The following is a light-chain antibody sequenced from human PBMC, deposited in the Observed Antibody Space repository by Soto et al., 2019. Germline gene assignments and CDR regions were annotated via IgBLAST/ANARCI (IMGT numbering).Light chain of an antibody. CDR2: RDN. J-gene: IGLJ2*01. Sequence: QAVVTQSPSVSGTPGQRVTISCSGSTSNIGSNYVSWYQHLPGTAPKLLISRDNQRPAGVPDRFPGSKSGTSASLAISGLRSGDEGDYYCAAWDDRLNVVFGGGTKLTVL. V-gene: IGLV1-47*01. CDR3: AAWDDRLNVV. CDR1: TSNIGSNY.